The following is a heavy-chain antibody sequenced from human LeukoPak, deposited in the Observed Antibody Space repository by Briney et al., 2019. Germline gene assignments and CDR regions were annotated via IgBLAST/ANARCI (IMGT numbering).Heavy chain of an antibody. CDR2: ISSTSSYI. J-gene: IGHJ4*02. CDR3: ARGRRGYYFDY. CDR1: GFTFSSYN. V-gene: IGHV3-21*04. Sequence: GGSLRLSCAASGFTFSSYNMNWVRQAPGKGLEWVSSISSTSSYIYYADSVKGRFTISRDNAKNSLYLQMNSLRAEDTAVYYCARGRRGYYFDYWGQGTLVTVSS. D-gene: IGHD3-10*01.